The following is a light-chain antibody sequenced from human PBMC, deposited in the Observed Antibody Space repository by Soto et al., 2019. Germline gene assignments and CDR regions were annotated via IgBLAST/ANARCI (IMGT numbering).Light chain of an antibody. CDR2: GAS. Sequence: EMVMTQSPATLSVSPGERATLSCRASQSVSSNLAWYQQKPGQAPRLLISGASTRATGIPARFSGSGSGTDFTLTISSLQSEDFAVYYCQQYNNWPWTFGQGTKVEIK. J-gene: IGKJ1*01. V-gene: IGKV3D-15*01. CDR1: QSVSSN. CDR3: QQYNNWPWT.